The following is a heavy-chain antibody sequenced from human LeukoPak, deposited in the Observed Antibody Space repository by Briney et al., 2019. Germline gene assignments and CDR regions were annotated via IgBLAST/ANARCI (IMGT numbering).Heavy chain of an antibody. V-gene: IGHV3-9*01. J-gene: IGHJ4*02. CDR1: GFTFDDYA. D-gene: IGHD3/OR15-3a*01. Sequence: GGSLRLSCAASGFTFDDYAMQWVRQAPGKGLEWVSGISWNSGSIGYADSVKGRFTISRDNAKNSLYLQMNSLRAEDTAVYYCARDWGALDYWGQGTLVTVSS. CDR3: ARDWGALDY. CDR2: ISWNSGSI.